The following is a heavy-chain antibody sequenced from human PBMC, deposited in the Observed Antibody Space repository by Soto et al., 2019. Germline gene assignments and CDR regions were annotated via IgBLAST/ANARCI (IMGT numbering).Heavy chain of an antibody. D-gene: IGHD4-4*01. V-gene: IGHV4-34*01. J-gene: IGHJ4*02. CDR1: GGSFSGYY. CDR3: ARAVYSNHVY. CDR2: INHSGST. Sequence: PSETLSLTCAVYGGSFSGYYCSWIRQPPGKGLEWIGEINHSGSTNYNPSLKSRVTISVDTSKNQFSLRVSSVTAADTAVYYCARAVYSNHVYWGQGTLVTVSS.